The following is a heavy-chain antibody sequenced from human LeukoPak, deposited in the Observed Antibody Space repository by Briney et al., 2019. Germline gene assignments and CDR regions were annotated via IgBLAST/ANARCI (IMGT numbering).Heavy chain of an antibody. V-gene: IGHV3-23*01. CDR3: AKDDAWLRFGE. CDR2: ISPSGDIT. J-gene: IGHJ4*02. D-gene: IGHD5-12*01. Sequence: GGSLRLSCAASGFTFSNHGMDWVRQAPGKGLEWVSGISPSGDITYYADSVKGRFTISRDNSKNTLYLEVISLAAEDTAVYYCAKDDAWLRFGEWSQGTLVTVSS. CDR1: GFTFSNHG.